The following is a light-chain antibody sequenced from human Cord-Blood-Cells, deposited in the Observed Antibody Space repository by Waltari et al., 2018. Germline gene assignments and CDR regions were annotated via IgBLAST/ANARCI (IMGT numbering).Light chain of an antibody. V-gene: IGKV3-11*01. CDR2: DAS. Sequence: VLTQSPATLSLSRGERATLSCSASQSVSSYLAWYQQKPGQAPRLLTYDASNRTTSIPARCSGSASGTDFTLTISSLEPEDFAVYYCQQRSNWLTFGGGTKVEIK. J-gene: IGKJ4*01. CDR3: QQRSNWLT. CDR1: QSVSSY.